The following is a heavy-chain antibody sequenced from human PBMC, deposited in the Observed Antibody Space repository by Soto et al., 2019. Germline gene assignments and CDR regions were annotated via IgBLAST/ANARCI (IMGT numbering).Heavy chain of an antibody. D-gene: IGHD6-13*01. CDR3: ARSLSSSWYQGYFDL. Sequence: QVQLVQSGAEVKKPGSSVKVSCKASGGTFSSYTISWVRQAPGQGLEWMGRIIPILGIANYAQKFQGRVTIPADKSTSTAYMELSSLRSEDTAVYYCARSLSSSWYQGYFDLWGRGTLVTVSS. V-gene: IGHV1-69*02. CDR1: GGTFSSYT. CDR2: IIPILGIA. J-gene: IGHJ2*01.